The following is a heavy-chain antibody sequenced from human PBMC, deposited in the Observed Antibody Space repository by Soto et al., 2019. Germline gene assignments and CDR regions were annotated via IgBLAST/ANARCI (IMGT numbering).Heavy chain of an antibody. J-gene: IGHJ4*02. CDR3: AKERRWGQGDY. V-gene: IGHV3-74*03. Sequence: EVQLVESGGGLVQPGGSLRLSCAVSGFTFSRYWMHWFRQDPGNGLVWVSSINTDGTNTQYADSVRGRFTVSRDNAKNTLYLQMISLRSEDTAGYDCAKERRWGQGDYWGQGTLVVVSS. D-gene: IGHD3-16*01. CDR1: GFTFSRYW. CDR2: INTDGTNT.